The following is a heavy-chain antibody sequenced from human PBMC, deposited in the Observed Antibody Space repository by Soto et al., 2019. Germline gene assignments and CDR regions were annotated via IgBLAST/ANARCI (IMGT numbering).Heavy chain of an antibody. Sequence: PSETLSHTCTVSGGSVSSGSYYWSWIRQPPGKGLEWIGYIYYSGSTNYNPSLKSRVTISVDTSKNQFSLKLSSVTAADTAVYYCARGTQYRVATAPFDPWGQGTLVTVSS. CDR3: ARGTQYRVATAPFDP. D-gene: IGHD5-12*01. J-gene: IGHJ5*02. CDR2: IYYSGST. V-gene: IGHV4-61*01. CDR1: GGSVSSGSYY.